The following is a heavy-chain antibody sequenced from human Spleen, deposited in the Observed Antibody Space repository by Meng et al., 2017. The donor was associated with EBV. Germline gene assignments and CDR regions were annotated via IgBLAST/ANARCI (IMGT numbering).Heavy chain of an antibody. CDR1: GGSISSGGYY. Sequence: QVQVQGSGQGPVKPSQTLSLTCDVSGGSISSGGYYWSWIRQPPGKGLEWIGYINYRGNTYDNPSLRSRAALSVDTSKNQFSLKLSSVTAADTAVYYCARGAAKWFDPWGPGTLVTVSS. J-gene: IGHJ5*02. CDR2: INYRGNT. D-gene: IGHD6-25*01. CDR3: ARGAAKWFDP. V-gene: IGHV4-30-4*01.